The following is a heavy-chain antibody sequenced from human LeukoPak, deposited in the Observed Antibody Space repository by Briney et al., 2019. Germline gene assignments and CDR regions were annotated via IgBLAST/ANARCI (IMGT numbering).Heavy chain of an antibody. Sequence: SEALSLTCTVSGGSIGSYYWSWIRQPPGKGLEWIGYIYYSGSTNYNPSLKSRVTISVDTSKNQFSLKLSSVTAADTAVYYCAREVVGANYYFDYWGQGTLVTVSS. J-gene: IGHJ4*02. CDR1: GGSIGSYY. D-gene: IGHD2-15*01. CDR2: IYYSGST. CDR3: AREVVGANYYFDY. V-gene: IGHV4-59*01.